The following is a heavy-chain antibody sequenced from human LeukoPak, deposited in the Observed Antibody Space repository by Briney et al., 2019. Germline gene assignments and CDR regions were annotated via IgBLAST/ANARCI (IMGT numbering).Heavy chain of an antibody. V-gene: IGHV3-43*02. D-gene: IGHD4-23*01. J-gene: IGHJ4*02. CDR1: GFTFDDYA. CDR3: ATLGITMVVSPEDY. CDR2: ISGDGSIT. Sequence: GGSLRLSCAAPGFTFDDYAMHWLRQAPGKGLEWVSLISGDGSITYYADSVKRRFTISRDNSKNSLYLQMNSLRTDDTALYYCATLGITMVVSPEDYWGQGTLVTVSS.